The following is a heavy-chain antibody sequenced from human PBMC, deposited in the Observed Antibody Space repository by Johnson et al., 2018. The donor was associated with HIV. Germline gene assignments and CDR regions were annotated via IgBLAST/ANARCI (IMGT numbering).Heavy chain of an antibody. CDR2: ISYDGSNK. CDR3: ARVRGGRENAFDI. J-gene: IGHJ3*02. D-gene: IGHD1-26*01. CDR1: GFTFRSYA. Sequence: QVQLVESGGGVVQPGGSLRLSCAASGFTFRSYAMHWVRQAPGKGLEWVGVISYDGSNKYYADSVKGRFTISRDNSKNTMSLQMNSPRVEDTAVYYCARVRGGRENAFDIWCQGTMVTVSS. V-gene: IGHV3-30*03.